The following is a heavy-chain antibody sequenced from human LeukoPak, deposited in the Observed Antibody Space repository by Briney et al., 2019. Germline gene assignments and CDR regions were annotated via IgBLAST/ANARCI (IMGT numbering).Heavy chain of an antibody. Sequence: GGSLRLSCAASGFTFSSYGMHWVRQAPGKGLEWVAVISYDGSNKYYADSVKGRFTISRDNSKNTLYLQMNSLRAEDTAVYYCAKWSSSWYYFDYWGQGTLGTVSS. D-gene: IGHD6-13*01. CDR2: ISYDGSNK. J-gene: IGHJ4*02. CDR1: GFTFSSYG. V-gene: IGHV3-30*18. CDR3: AKWSSSWYYFDY.